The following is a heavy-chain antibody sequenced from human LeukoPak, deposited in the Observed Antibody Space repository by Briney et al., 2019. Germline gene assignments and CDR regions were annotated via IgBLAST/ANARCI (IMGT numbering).Heavy chain of an antibody. D-gene: IGHD6-19*01. V-gene: IGHV3-23*01. CDR2: ISGSGGST. Sequence: GGSLRLSCAASGFTFSSYWMSWVRQAPGKGLEWVSTISGSGGSTYYADSVKGRFTISRDNSKNTLYLQMNSLRAEDTAVYCCAKDDGYSSGWYDYWGQGTLVTVSS. CDR1: GFTFSSYW. J-gene: IGHJ4*02. CDR3: AKDDGYSSGWYDY.